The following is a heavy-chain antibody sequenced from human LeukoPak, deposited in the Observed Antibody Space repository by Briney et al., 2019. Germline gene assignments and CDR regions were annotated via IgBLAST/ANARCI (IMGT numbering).Heavy chain of an antibody. CDR3: AKELTIAAAHRFDY. CDR1: GFTFSSYG. Sequence: PGGSLRLSCAASGFTFSSYGMHWVRQAPGKGLGWVAVISYDGSDKYYADSVKGRFTISRDNSKNTLYLQMNGLRAEDTAVYYCAKELTIAAAHRFDYWGQGTLVTVSS. J-gene: IGHJ4*02. CDR2: ISYDGSDK. D-gene: IGHD6-13*01. V-gene: IGHV3-30*18.